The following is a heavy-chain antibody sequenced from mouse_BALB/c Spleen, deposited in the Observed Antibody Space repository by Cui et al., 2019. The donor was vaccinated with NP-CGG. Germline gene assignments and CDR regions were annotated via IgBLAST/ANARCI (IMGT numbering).Heavy chain of an antibody. D-gene: IGHD1-1*01. CDR1: GYTFINYL. J-gene: IGHJ2*01. Sequence: QVQLQQPGAELVKPGASVKLSCKASGYTFINYLMHWVKQRPGRGLEWIGRIDTNSGGTKYNEKFKSKATLTVDKPSSTTYMQLSSLTSEDSAVYYCARYDYYGSSYFDYLGQGTTLTVSS. CDR3: ARYDYYGSSYFDY. V-gene: IGHV1-72*01. CDR2: IDTNSGGT.